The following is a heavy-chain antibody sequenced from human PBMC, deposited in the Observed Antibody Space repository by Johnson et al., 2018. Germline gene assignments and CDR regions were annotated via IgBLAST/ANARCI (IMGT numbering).Heavy chain of an antibody. V-gene: IGHV3-53*01. CDR2: IYSGDDT. Sequence: EVQLVESGGGLIQXGGSLRLSCAASGFTVSSNYMSWVRQAPGKGLEWVSIIYSGDDTYYADPVKGRFTISRDNSKNTLYLQMNSLRAEDTAGYYCARGEGGYPAGYMDVWGKGTTVTVSS. CDR3: ARGEGGYPAGYMDV. J-gene: IGHJ6*03. CDR1: GFTVSSNY. D-gene: IGHD5-18*01.